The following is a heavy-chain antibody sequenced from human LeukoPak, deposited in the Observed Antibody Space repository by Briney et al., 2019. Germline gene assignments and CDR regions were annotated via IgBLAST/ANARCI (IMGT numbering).Heavy chain of an antibody. D-gene: IGHD7-27*01. J-gene: IGHJ4*02. CDR1: GYTFTSYA. CDR2: INAGNGST. CDR3: ARLTQNWGYDY. V-gene: IGHV1-3*01. Sequence: ASVKVSCKASGYTFTSYAMHWVRQAPGQRLEWMGWINAGNGSTKYLQKFQGRVTITRDTSASTAYMELSSLRSEDTAVYYCARLTQNWGYDYWGQGTLVTVSS.